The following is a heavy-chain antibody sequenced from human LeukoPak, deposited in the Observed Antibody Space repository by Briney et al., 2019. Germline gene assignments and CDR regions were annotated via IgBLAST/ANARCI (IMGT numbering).Heavy chain of an antibody. V-gene: IGHV1-46*01. J-gene: IGHJ3*02. D-gene: IGHD1-26*01. CDR3: ALSEGRATSAFDI. CDR2: INPSGGST. CDR1: GYTFTSYY. Sequence: EASVKVSCKASGYTFTSYYMHWVRQAPGQGLEWMGIINPSGGSTSYAQKFQGRVTMTRDMSTSTVYMELSSLRSEDTAVYYCALSEGRATSAFDIWGQGTMVTVSS.